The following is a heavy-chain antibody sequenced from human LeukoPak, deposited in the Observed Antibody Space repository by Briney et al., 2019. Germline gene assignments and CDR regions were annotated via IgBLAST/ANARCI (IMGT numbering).Heavy chain of an antibody. Sequence: SETLSLTCTVSGGSISSSSYYWGWIRQPPGKGLEWIGSIYYSGSTYYNPSLKSRVTISVDTSKNQFSLKLSSVTAADTAVYYCARGLSGWPGVYYFDYWGQGTLVTVSS. CDR1: GGSISSSSYY. D-gene: IGHD6-19*01. J-gene: IGHJ4*02. CDR3: ARGLSGWPGVYYFDY. V-gene: IGHV4-39*07. CDR2: IYYSGST.